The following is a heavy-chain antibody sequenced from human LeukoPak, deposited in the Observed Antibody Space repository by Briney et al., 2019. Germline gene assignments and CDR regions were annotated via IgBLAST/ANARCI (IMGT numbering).Heavy chain of an antibody. V-gene: IGHV4-59*01. D-gene: IGHD5-18*01. J-gene: IGHJ6*03. CDR3: ARYSYGVYYYYYYYMDV. CDR1: GGSISSYY. CDR2: IYYSGST. Sequence: LETLSLTCTVSGGSISSYYWSWIRQPPGKGLEWIGYIYYSGSTNYNPSLKSRVTISVDTSKNQFSLKLSSVTAADTAVYYCARYSYGVYYYYYYYMDVWGKGTTVTVSS.